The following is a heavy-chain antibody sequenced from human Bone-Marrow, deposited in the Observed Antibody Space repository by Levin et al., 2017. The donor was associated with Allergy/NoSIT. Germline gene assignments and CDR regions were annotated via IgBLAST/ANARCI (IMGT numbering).Heavy chain of an antibody. CDR1: GFTFSDYY. V-gene: IGHV3-11*01. D-gene: IGHD3-22*01. CDR2: MSSSGSAT. J-gene: IGHJ4*02. Sequence: GGSLRLSCAASGFTFSDYYMNWIRQAPGKGLEWVSYMSSSGSATYYADSVKGRFTISRDNAKNSLYLQMNSLRAEDTAVYYCARDSDYYDSRGLDSWGQGTLVTVSS. CDR3: ARDSDYYDSRGLDS.